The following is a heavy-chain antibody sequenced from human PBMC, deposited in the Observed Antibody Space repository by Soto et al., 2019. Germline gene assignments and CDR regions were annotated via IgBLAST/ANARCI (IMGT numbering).Heavy chain of an antibody. CDR2: ISGTGAGT. CDR3: AKASGNLVLGGTYFFDY. D-gene: IGHD6-19*01. CDR1: GFTFSEYA. Sequence: EVQLLDSGGVLVQPGGSLRLSCAASGFTFSEYAMSWVRQAPGKGLKWVSAISGTGAGTYYADSVKGRFTISRDNSKNTLYLQMNSLRAEDTAVYYCAKASGNLVLGGTYFFDYWGQGTLVTVSS. V-gene: IGHV3-23*01. J-gene: IGHJ4*02.